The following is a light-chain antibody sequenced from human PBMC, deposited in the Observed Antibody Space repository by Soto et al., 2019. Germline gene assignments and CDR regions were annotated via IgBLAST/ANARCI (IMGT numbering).Light chain of an antibody. CDR2: DAV. Sequence: EIVLTQSPAALSLSPGERATLSCGASQRVDNNYLAWYHKKPGLAPRLLIYDAVNRTTGIPDRFSGGGSGTHFTLTISSLEPEDVAVYYCHQYGNSPYTFGQGTKVLIK. J-gene: IGKJ2*01. V-gene: IGKV3D-20*01. CDR3: HQYGNSPYT. CDR1: QRVDNNY.